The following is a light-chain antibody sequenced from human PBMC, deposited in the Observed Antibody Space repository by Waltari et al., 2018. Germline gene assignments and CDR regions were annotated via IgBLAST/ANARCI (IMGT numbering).Light chain of an antibody. CDR1: SLRSYY. Sequence: SSELTQDPAVSVALGQTVRITCQGDSLRSYYASWYQQKAGQAPVLVIYGKNSRPSGIPDRFSGSTSGNTASLTITGAQAEDEADYYCNSRDRSGNYLGVFGGGTKLTVL. CDR2: GKN. CDR3: NSRDRSGNYLGV. J-gene: IGLJ2*01. V-gene: IGLV3-19*01.